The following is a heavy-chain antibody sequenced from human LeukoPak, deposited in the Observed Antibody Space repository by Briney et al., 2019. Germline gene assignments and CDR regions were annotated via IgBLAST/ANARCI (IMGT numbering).Heavy chain of an antibody. Sequence: ASVKVSCTASGYTFTGYYMHWVRQAPGQGLEWMGRINPNSGGTNYAQKFQGRVTMTRDTSISTAYMELSRLRSDDTAVYYCAKKKPLPPPYGMDVWGQGTTVTVSS. CDR3: AKKKPLPPPYGMDV. CDR2: INPNSGGT. V-gene: IGHV1-2*06. CDR1: GYTFTGYY. J-gene: IGHJ6*02.